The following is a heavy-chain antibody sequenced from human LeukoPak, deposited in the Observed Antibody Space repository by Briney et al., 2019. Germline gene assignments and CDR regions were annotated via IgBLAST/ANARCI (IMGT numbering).Heavy chain of an antibody. CDR2: INHSGST. CDR1: GGSISSSSYY. CDR3: ARLPIAAAVTYYFDY. J-gene: IGHJ4*02. Sequence: SETLSLTCTVSGGSISSSSYYWSWIRQPPGKGLEWIGEINHSGSTNYNPSLKSRVTISVDTSKNQFSLKLSSVTAADTAVYYCARLPIAAAVTYYFDYWGQGTLVTVSS. D-gene: IGHD6-13*01. V-gene: IGHV4-39*07.